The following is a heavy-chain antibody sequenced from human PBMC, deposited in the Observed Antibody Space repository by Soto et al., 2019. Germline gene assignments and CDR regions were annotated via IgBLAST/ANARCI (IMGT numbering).Heavy chain of an antibody. V-gene: IGHV3-30-3*01. CDR3: ARGFTGYPSVDY. CDR1: GFTFSSYA. J-gene: IGHJ4*02. Sequence: GGSLRLSCASSGFTFSSYAMHWVRQAPGKGLEWVAVISYDGSNKYYADSVKGRFTISRDNSKNTLYLQMNSLRAEDTAVYYCARGFTGYPSVDYWGQGTLVTVSS. CDR2: ISYDGSNK. D-gene: IGHD1-1*01.